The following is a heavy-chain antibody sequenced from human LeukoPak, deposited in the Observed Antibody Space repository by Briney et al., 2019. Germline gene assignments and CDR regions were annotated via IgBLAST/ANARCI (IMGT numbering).Heavy chain of an antibody. CDR3: ARRTVVLDY. J-gene: IGHJ4*02. CDR2: IYYSGST. CDR1: GGSISGYY. Sequence: SETLSLTCTVSGGSISGYYWSWVRQPPGKGLEWIGYIYYSGSTTHNPSLEGRVTISVDTSKDQFSLKLRSVTAADTAVYFCARRTVVLDYWGQGTLVTVSS. V-gene: IGHV4-59*08. D-gene: IGHD4-23*01.